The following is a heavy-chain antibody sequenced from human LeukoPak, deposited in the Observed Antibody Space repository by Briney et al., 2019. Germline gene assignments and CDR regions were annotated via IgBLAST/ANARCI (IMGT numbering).Heavy chain of an antibody. CDR1: GGSFSGYY. J-gene: IGHJ5*02. V-gene: IGHV4-34*01. CDR3: ARVVVDARFDP. Sequence: PSETLSLTCAVYGGSFSGYYWSWIRQPPGKGLEWIGEINHSGSTNYNPSLKSRVTISVDTSKNQFSLKLSSVTAADTAVYYCARVVVDARFDPWGQGTLVTVSS. CDR2: INHSGST. D-gene: IGHD2-15*01.